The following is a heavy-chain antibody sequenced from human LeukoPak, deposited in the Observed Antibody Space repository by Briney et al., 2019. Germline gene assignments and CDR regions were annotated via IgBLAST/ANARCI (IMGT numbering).Heavy chain of an antibody. V-gene: IGHV3-30*02. CDR3: AKDWERWLQSDAFDI. CDR2: IRYDGSNK. Sequence: GGSLRLSCAASGFTFSSYGMHWVRQAPGKGLEWVAFIRYDGSNKYYADSVKGRFTISRDNSKNTLYLQMNSLRAGDTAVYYCAKDWERWLQSDAFDIWGQGTMVTVSS. CDR1: GFTFSSYG. J-gene: IGHJ3*02. D-gene: IGHD5-24*01.